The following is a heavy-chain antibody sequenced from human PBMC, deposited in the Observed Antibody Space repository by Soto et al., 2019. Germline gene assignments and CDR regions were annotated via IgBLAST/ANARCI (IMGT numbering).Heavy chain of an antibody. V-gene: IGHV3-11*01. Sequence: PGGSLRLSCAASGFTFSDYYMSWIRQAPGKGLEWVSYISSSGSTIYYADSVKGRFTISRDNAKNSLYLQMNSLRAEDTAVYYCARYCSGGSCYGDNWFDPWGQGTLVTALL. J-gene: IGHJ5*02. CDR2: ISSSGSTI. D-gene: IGHD2-15*01. CDR3: ARYCSGGSCYGDNWFDP. CDR1: GFTFSDYY.